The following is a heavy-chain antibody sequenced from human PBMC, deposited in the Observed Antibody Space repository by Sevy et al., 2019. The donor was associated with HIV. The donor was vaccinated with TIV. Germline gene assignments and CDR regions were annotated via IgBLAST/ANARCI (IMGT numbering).Heavy chain of an antibody. CDR3: ARGLYCSGGSCYQDDYYYYMDV. CDR2: INHSGST. D-gene: IGHD2-15*01. CDR1: GGSFSGYY. Sequence: SETLSLTCAVYGGSFSGYYWSWIRQPPGKGLEWIGEINHSGSTNYNPSLKSRVTISVDTSKNQFSLKLSSVTAAGTAVYYCARGLYCSGGSCYQDDYYYYMDVWGKGTTVTVSS. J-gene: IGHJ6*03. V-gene: IGHV4-34*01.